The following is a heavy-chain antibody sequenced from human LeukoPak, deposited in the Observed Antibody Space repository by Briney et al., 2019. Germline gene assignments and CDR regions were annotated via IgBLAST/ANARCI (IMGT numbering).Heavy chain of an antibody. D-gene: IGHD6-19*01. V-gene: IGHV1-2*06. CDR2: INPNSGGT. Sequence: ASVKVSCKASGYTFTGYYMHWVRQAPGQGLKWMGRINPNSGGTNYAQKFQGRVTMTRDTSISTACMELSRLRSDDTAVYYCARAVAGREGAFDIWGQGTMVTVSS. CDR3: ARAVAGREGAFDI. CDR1: GYTFTGYY. J-gene: IGHJ3*02.